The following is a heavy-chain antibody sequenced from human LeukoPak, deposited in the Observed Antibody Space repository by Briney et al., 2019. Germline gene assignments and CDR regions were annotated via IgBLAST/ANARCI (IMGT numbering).Heavy chain of an antibody. Sequence: GGSLRLSCAASGITFSSYSMNWVRQAPGKGLEWLSYISTSSSAIYYADSVKGRFTISRDNAKNSLYLQMNSLRAEDTAVYFCARVDGSPDYWGQGTLVTVSS. J-gene: IGHJ4*02. D-gene: IGHD2-15*01. V-gene: IGHV3-48*01. CDR1: GITFSSYS. CDR2: ISTSSSAI. CDR3: ARVDGSPDY.